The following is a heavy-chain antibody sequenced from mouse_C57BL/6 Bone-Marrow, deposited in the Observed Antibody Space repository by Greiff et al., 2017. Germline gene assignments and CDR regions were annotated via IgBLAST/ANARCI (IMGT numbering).Heavy chain of an antibody. J-gene: IGHJ2*01. CDR3: ARRLFDY. CDR2: ISSGGSYT. CDR1: GFTFSSYG. Sequence: EVQRVESGGDLVKPGGSLKLSCAASGFTFSSYGMSWVRQTPDKRLEWVATISSGGSYTYYPDSVKGRFTISRDNAKNTLYLQMSSLKSEDTAMYYCARRLFDYWGQGTTLTVSS. V-gene: IGHV5-6*01.